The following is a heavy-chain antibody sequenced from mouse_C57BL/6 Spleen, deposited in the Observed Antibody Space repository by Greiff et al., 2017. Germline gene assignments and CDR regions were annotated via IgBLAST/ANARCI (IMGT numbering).Heavy chain of an antibody. J-gene: IGHJ2*01. CDR3: ARCYGSSPYYFDY. D-gene: IGHD1-1*01. CDR2: INPNYGTT. V-gene: IGHV1-39*01. Sequence: VQLQQSGPELVKPGASVKISCKASGYSFTDYNMNWVKQSNGKSLEWIGVINPNYGTTSYNQKFKGKATLTVEQSSSTAYMQLNSLTSVDSAVYYCARCYGSSPYYFDYWGQGTTLTVSS. CDR1: GYSFTDYN.